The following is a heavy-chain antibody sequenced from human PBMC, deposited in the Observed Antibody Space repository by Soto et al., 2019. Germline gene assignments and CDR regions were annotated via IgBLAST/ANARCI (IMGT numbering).Heavy chain of an antibody. CDR3: ARDLTRQLAYWLDP. J-gene: IGHJ5*02. CDR1: GGTFSSYA. Sequence: GASVKVSCKASGGTFSSYAISWVRQAPGQGPEWMGGIIPICGTANYAQKFQGRVTMTADESTSTAYMELRSLRSDDTAVYFCARDLTRQLAYWLDPWGQGTLVTVSS. CDR2: IIPICGTA. V-gene: IGHV1-69*13. D-gene: IGHD6-6*01.